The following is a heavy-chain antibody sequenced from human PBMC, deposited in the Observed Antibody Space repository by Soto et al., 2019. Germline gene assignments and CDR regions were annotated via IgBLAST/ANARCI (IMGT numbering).Heavy chain of an antibody. J-gene: IGHJ4*02. CDR3: AKGLATSGNYYFDY. V-gene: IGHV3-9*01. CDR1: GFTFDDYA. CDR2: ISWNSGSI. Sequence: EVQLVESGGGLVQPGRSLRLSCAASGFTFDDYAMHWVRQAPGKGLEWVSGISWNSGSIGYADSVKGRFTISRDNAKNPLYLQMNSLRAEDTALYYCAKGLATSGNYYFDYWGQGTLVTVSS. D-gene: IGHD1-7*01.